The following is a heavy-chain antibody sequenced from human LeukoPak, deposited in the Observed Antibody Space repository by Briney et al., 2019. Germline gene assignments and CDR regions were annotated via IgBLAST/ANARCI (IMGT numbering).Heavy chain of an antibody. J-gene: IGHJ4*02. CDR1: GGSISSGSYY. Sequence: SETLSLTCTVSGGSISSGSYYWSWIRQPAGKGLEWIGRIYTSGSTNYNPSLKSRVTISVDTSKNQSSLKLSSVTAADTAVYYCARAPIAAAFDYWGQGTLVTVSS. CDR2: IYTSGST. CDR3: ARAPIAAAFDY. V-gene: IGHV4-61*02. D-gene: IGHD6-13*01.